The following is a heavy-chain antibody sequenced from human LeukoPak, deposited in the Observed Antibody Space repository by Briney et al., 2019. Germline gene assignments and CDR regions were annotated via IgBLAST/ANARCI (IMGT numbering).Heavy chain of an antibody. CDR1: GDSFIGSY. CDR3: ARRRYFDSSGYNPTYYFDF. CDR2: IYYPVDT. J-gene: IGHJ4*02. V-gene: IGHV4-59*01. D-gene: IGHD3-22*01. Sequence: PSETLSLTCTVSGDSFIGSYWSWIRQAPGKGLEWIGYIYYPVDTTYNPSLQSRVTISADISKKHFSLRLTSVTAADTAVYYCARRRYFDSSGYNPTYYFDFWGQGIQVTVSS.